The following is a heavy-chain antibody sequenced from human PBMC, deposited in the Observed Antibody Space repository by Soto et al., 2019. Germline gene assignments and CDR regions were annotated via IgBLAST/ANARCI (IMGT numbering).Heavy chain of an antibody. J-gene: IGHJ4*02. D-gene: IGHD3-3*01. CDR2: ISGSGGST. CDR3: ATLSTIFGVSQTDY. Sequence: QPGGSLRLSCAASGFTFSSYAMSWVRQAPGKGLEWVSAISGSGGSTYYADSVKGRFTISRDNSKNTLYLQMNSLRAEDTAIYYCATLSTIFGVSQTDYWGQGTLVTVSS. V-gene: IGHV3-23*01. CDR1: GFTFSSYA.